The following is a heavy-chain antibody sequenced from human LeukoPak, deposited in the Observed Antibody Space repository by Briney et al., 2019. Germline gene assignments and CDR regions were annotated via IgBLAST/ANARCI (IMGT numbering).Heavy chain of an antibody. Sequence: GESLKISCKGSGYSFTSYWIGWVRQMPGKGLEWMGIIYPGDSDTRYSPSFQGQVTISADKSISTAYLQWRSLKASDTAMYYCARLPYYYDSSGYYSMDYWGQGTLVTVSS. D-gene: IGHD3-22*01. CDR3: ARLPYYYDSSGYYSMDY. CDR1: GYSFTSYW. CDR2: IYPGDSDT. V-gene: IGHV5-51*01. J-gene: IGHJ4*02.